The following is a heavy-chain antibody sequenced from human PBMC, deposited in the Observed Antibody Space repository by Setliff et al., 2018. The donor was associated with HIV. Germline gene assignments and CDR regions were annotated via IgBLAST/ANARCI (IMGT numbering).Heavy chain of an antibody. CDR3: VKGDNFWTGYSTYFEFDP. Sequence: GGSLRLSCAASGFIFGNFGLHWVRQAPGEGLEWVTFIRYDGSEKFYADSVRGRFTVSRDNSKNKLYLQMNSLRIEDTAIYYCVKGDNFWTGYSTYFEFDPWGQGTLVTVSS. CDR2: IRYDGSEK. CDR1: GFIFGNFG. V-gene: IGHV3-30*02. J-gene: IGHJ5*02. D-gene: IGHD3-3*01.